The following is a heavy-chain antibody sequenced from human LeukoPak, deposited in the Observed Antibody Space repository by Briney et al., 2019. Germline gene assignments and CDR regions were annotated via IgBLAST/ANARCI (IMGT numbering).Heavy chain of an antibody. J-gene: IGHJ4*02. D-gene: IGHD3-10*01. Sequence: SVKVSCKTSGYSFTNYGITWVRQAPGQGLEWMGGIIPIFGTANYAQKFQGRVTITADKSTSTAYMELSSLRSEDTAVYYRARDVSYGSGSYYMEAVFWGQGTLVTVSS. CDR2: IIPIFGTA. V-gene: IGHV1-69*06. CDR3: ARDVSYGSGSYYMEAVF. CDR1: GYSFTNYG.